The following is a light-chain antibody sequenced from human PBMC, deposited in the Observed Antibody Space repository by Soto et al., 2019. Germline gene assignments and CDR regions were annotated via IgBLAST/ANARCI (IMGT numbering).Light chain of an antibody. J-gene: IGKJ2*01. V-gene: IGKV1-5*03. CDR1: QIISPW. CDR2: KAS. Sequence: DIQMTQSPSTLSASVGDRVTITCRASQIISPWLAWYQQKPGKAPKILIYKASILESGIPSRFSGSDSGTEFTLXXXSLQPDDFATYYCQQYKTYSRTFGQGTKLEIK. CDR3: QQYKTYSRT.